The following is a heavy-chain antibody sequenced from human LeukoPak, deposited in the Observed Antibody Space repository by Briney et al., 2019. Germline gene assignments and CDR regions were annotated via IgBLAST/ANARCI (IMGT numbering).Heavy chain of an antibody. CDR1: GGTFSSYA. V-gene: IGHV1-69*05. J-gene: IGHJ6*03. CDR3: ARRDYYYYYMDV. Sequence: EASVKVSCKASGGTFSSYAISWVRQAPGQGLEWMGGIIPIFGTANCAQKFQGRVTITTDESTSTAYMELSSLRSEDTAVYYCARRDYYYYYMDVWGKGTTVTVSS. CDR2: IIPIFGTA.